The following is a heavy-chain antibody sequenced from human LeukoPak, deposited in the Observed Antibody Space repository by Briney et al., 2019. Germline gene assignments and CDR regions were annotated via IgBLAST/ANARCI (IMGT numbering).Heavy chain of an antibody. CDR3: VRDDYGDYTRRFDP. J-gene: IGHJ5*02. Sequence: SETLSLTCTVSGASISSSRYYWGWIRHPPGKGLEGIASISYSGSSYYNPSLKSRVTISVDTSKNQVSLQLSSVTAADTAVYYCVRDDYGDYTRRFDPWGQGTLVTVSS. V-gene: IGHV4-39*07. CDR2: ISYSGSS. D-gene: IGHD4-17*01. CDR1: GASISSSRYY.